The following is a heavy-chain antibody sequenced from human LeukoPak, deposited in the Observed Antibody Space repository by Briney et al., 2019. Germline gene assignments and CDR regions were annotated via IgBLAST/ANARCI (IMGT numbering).Heavy chain of an antibody. CDR1: GFTFSRYG. CDR3: ARSYDTSGYYFRAVEY. Sequence: GGSLRLSCAASGFTFSRYGMHWVRQAPGNGLEWVAAIWYDGSNKNYAESVKGRFTISRDNSKDTLYLQMNSLRAEDTAVYYCARSYDTSGYYFRAVEYWGQGTLVTVSS. V-gene: IGHV3-33*01. J-gene: IGHJ4*02. D-gene: IGHD3-22*01. CDR2: IWYDGSNK.